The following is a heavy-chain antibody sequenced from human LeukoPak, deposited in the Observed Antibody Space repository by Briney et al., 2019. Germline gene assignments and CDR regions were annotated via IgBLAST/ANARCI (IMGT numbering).Heavy chain of an antibody. J-gene: IGHJ6*03. Sequence: SETLSLTCAVSGDSISSNYWWSWVRQSPGKGLEWIGEILQSGSTNYNPSLRSRVTISIDKSKNQFSLNLSSVTAADTAVYYCARLTKNDSGSFRFGKKKRGYMDVWGKGTTVTISS. V-gene: IGHV4-4*02. CDR2: ILQSGST. CDR1: GDSISSNYW. CDR3: ARLTKNDSGSFRFGKKKRGYMDV. D-gene: IGHD3-10*01.